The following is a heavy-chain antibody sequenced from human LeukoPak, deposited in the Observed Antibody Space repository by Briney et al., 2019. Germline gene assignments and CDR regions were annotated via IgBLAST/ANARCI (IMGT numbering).Heavy chain of an antibody. Sequence: SETLSLTCAVYGGSFSGYYWSWIRQPPGKGLEWIGEINHSGSTNYNPSLKSRVTISVDTSKNQFSLKLSSVTAADTAVYYCARLDSSSSGFDYWGQGTLVTVSS. D-gene: IGHD6-6*01. V-gene: IGHV4-34*01. CDR2: INHSGST. CDR1: GGSFSGYY. J-gene: IGHJ4*02. CDR3: ARLDSSSSGFDY.